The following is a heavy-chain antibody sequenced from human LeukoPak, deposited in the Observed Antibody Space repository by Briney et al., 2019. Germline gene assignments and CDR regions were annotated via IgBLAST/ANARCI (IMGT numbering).Heavy chain of an antibody. V-gene: IGHV3-23*01. Sequence: GGSLRLSCAASGFTFSSYAMSWVRQAPGKGLEWVSAISGSGGSTYYADSVKGRFTISRDNSRNTLYLQMNSLRAEDTAVYYCARRADIVVVPAAMLGLYFDYWGQGTLVTVSS. D-gene: IGHD2-2*01. CDR2: ISGSGGST. CDR3: ARRADIVVVPAAMLGLYFDY. CDR1: GFTFSSYA. J-gene: IGHJ4*02.